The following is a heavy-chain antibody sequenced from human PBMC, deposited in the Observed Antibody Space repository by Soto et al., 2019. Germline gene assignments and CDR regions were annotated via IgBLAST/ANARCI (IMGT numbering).Heavy chain of an antibody. D-gene: IGHD2-8*01. CDR3: ARALNGAAGAPVDY. CDR2: ISYDGSNK. Sequence: GGSLRLSCAASGFTFSSYAMHWVRQAPGKGLEWVAVISYDGSNKYYADSVKGRFTISRDNSKNTLYLQMNSLRAEDTAVYYCARALNGAAGAPVDYWGQGTLVTVSS. CDR1: GFTFSSYA. J-gene: IGHJ4*02. V-gene: IGHV3-30-3*01.